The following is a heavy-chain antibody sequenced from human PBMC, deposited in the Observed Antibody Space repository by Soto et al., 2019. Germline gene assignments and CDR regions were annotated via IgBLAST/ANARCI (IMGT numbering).Heavy chain of an antibody. V-gene: IGHV3-30-3*01. CDR3: ARPDGRSYYYGMDV. CDR1: GFTFSSYA. Sequence: VGSLRLSCAASGFTFSSYAMHWVRQAPGKGLEWVAVISYDGSNKYYADSVKGRFTISRDNSKNTLYLQMNSLRAEDTAVYYCARPDGRSYYYGMDVWGQGTTVTVSS. J-gene: IGHJ6*02. CDR2: ISYDGSNK.